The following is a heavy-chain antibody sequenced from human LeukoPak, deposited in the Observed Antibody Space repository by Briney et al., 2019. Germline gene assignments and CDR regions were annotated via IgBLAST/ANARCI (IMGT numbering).Heavy chain of an antibody. J-gene: IGHJ4*02. CDR1: GFTFTRFW. Sequence: GGSLRLSCGASGFTFTRFWMNWVRQAPGRGLESVANIDPDGSHKYYVDSVKGRFTISRDNAKNSVYLQMNSLRAEDTAVYYCARDRRTRYDSSGYYSFGYWGQGTLVTVSS. CDR3: ARDRRTRYDSSGYYSFGY. CDR2: IDPDGSHK. D-gene: IGHD3-22*01. V-gene: IGHV3-7*03.